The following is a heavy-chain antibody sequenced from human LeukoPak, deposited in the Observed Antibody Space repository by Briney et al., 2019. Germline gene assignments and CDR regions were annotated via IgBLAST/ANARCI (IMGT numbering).Heavy chain of an antibody. Sequence: GRSLRLSCAASGFTFSSYEMNWVRQAPGRGLEWVSYISSSGSTIYYADSVKGRFTISRDNAKNSLYLQMNSLRAEDTAVYYCARDDYYGSGSYYQHWGQGTLVTVSS. D-gene: IGHD3-10*01. CDR2: ISSSGSTI. CDR1: GFTFSSYE. CDR3: ARDDYYGSGSYYQH. V-gene: IGHV3-48*03. J-gene: IGHJ1*01.